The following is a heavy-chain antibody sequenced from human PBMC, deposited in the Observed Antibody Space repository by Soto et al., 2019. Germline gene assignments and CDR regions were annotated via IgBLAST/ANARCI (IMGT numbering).Heavy chain of an antibody. D-gene: IGHD3-9*01. V-gene: IGHV3-33*01. CDR2: IWYDGSNK. CDR3: ARYDILTGVDY. Sequence: GGSLRLSCAASGFTFSSYGMHWVRQAPGKGLEWVAVIWYDGSNKYYADSVKGRFTISRDNSKNTLYLQMNSLRAEDTAVYYCARYDILTGVDYWGQGTLVTVSS. CDR1: GFTFSSYG. J-gene: IGHJ4*02.